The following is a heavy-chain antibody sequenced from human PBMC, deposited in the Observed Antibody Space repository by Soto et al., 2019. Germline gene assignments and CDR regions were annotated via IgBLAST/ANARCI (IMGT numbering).Heavy chain of an antibody. CDR1: GFTFSSYA. J-gene: IGHJ2*01. Sequence: EVEVLESGGGLVQPGGSLRLSCAASGFTFSSYAMSWVRQAPGKGLEWVSAISGSGGSTYYADSVKGRFTISRDNSKNTLYLQMNSLRAEDTAVYYCAKGYNWNYPFWYFDLWGRGTLVTVSS. D-gene: IGHD1-7*01. V-gene: IGHV3-23*01. CDR3: AKGYNWNYPFWYFDL. CDR2: ISGSGGST.